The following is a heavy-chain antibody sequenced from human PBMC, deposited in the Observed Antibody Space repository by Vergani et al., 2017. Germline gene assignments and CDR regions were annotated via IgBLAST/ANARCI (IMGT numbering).Heavy chain of an antibody. D-gene: IGHD6-6*01. CDR3: ARGLYSSSYPGYYYYYYYMDV. CDR1: GGSFSGYY. V-gene: IGHV4-34*01. CDR2: INHSGST. Sequence: QVQLQQWGAGLLKPSETLSLTCAVYGGSFSGYYWSWIRQPPGKGLEWIGEINHSGSTNYNPSLKSRVTISVDTSKNQFSLKLSSVTAADTAVYYCARGLYSSSYPGYYYYYYYMDVWGKGTTVTVSS. J-gene: IGHJ6*03.